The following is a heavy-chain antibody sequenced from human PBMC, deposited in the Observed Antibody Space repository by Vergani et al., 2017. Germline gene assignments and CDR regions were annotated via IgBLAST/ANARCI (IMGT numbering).Heavy chain of an antibody. V-gene: IGHV5-51*01. Sequence: EVQLVQSGAEVKKPGESLKISCKGSGYSFTSYWIGWVRQMPGKGLEWMGIIYPGDSDTRYSPSFQGQVTISADKSISTAYLQWSSLKASDTAMYYCARRLRAMMGPGAYNWFDPWGQGTLVTVSS. D-gene: IGHD3-22*01. CDR1: GYSFTSYW. CDR3: ARRLRAMMGPGAYNWFDP. CDR2: IYPGDSDT. J-gene: IGHJ5*02.